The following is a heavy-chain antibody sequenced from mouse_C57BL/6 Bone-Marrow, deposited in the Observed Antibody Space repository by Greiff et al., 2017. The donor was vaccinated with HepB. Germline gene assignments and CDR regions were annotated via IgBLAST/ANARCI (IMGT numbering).Heavy chain of an antibody. D-gene: IGHD1-1*01. CDR1: GFNIKDDY. CDR2: IDPENGDT. J-gene: IGHJ2*01. V-gene: IGHV14-4*01. Sequence: VQLKQSGAELVRPGASVKLSCTASGFNIKDDYMHWVKQRPEQGLEWIGWIDPENGDTEYASKFQGKATITVDTSSNTAYLQLSSLTSEDTAVYYCTTDYGSSYSYYFDYWGQGTTLTVSS. CDR3: TTDYGSSYSYYFDY.